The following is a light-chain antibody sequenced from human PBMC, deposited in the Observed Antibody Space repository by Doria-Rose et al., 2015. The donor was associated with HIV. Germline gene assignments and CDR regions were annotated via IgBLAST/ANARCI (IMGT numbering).Light chain of an antibody. Sequence: DIRVTQSPSSLSASIGNRVTITCRASQTVSTYLNWFQQEPGKAPKLLIYAASRLQSGVPSRFSGSGSGTDFTLTISGLQPGDFATYYCQQTYSSPPWTFGQGTQVE. CDR3: QQTYSSPPWT. CDR1: QTVSTY. CDR2: AAS. V-gene: IGKV1-39*01. J-gene: IGKJ1*01.